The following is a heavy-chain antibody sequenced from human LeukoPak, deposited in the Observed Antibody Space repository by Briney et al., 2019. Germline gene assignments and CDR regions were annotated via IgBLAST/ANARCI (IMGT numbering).Heavy chain of an antibody. CDR3: AKDKVPVVLLWFGGLDY. CDR1: GSPFSSDA. D-gene: IGHD3-10*01. V-gene: IGHV3-23*01. Sequence: GGSLRHSCAAYGSPFSSDAMSWVRQAPGGGLGRFLAGSGSGSNQYYSDSVKGQSTISRDNSKNTLFLQMNSLRAEDTAVYYCAKDKVPVVLLWFGGLDYWGRGNLVTVSA. J-gene: IGHJ4*02. CDR2: GSGSGSNQ.